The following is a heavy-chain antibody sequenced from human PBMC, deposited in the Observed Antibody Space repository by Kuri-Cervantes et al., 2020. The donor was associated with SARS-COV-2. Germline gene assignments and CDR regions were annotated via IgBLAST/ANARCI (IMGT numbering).Heavy chain of an antibody. CDR1: GYTFTSYY. CDR2: INPSGGST. V-gene: IGHV1-46*01. Sequence: ASVKVSCKASGYTFTSYYMHWVRQAPGQGLEWMGIINPSGGSTSYAQKFQGRVTMTRDTSTSTVYMELSSLRAEDTAVYYCARVLNSYGYVDYWGQGTLVTVSS. CDR3: ARVLNSYGYVDY. J-gene: IGHJ4*02. D-gene: IGHD5-18*01.